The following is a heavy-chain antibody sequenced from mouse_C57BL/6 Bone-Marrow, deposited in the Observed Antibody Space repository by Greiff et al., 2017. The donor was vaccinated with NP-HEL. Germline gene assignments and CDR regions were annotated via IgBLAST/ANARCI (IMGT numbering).Heavy chain of an antibody. Sequence: EVNLVESGPGLAKPSQTLSLTCSVTGYSITSDYWNWIRKFPGNKLEYMGYISYSGSTYYNPSLKSRISITRDTSKNQYYLQLNSVTTEDTATYYCARYPYYYGSSYGYFDVWGTGTTVTVSS. V-gene: IGHV3-8*01. CDR1: GYSITSDY. J-gene: IGHJ1*03. CDR3: ARYPYYYGSSYGYFDV. D-gene: IGHD1-1*01. CDR2: ISYSGST.